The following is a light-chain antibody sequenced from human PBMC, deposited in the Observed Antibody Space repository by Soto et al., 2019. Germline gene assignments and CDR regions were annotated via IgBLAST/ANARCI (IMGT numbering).Light chain of an antibody. CDR1: SSNIGAGYD. Sequence: QSVLTQPPSVSGAPGQRVTISCTGSSSNIGAGYDVHWYQQLPGTAPRLLIYGNNNRPSGVPERFSGSNSGTSASLAISGLQADDELDYYCQSYDTGLGGYVFGTGTKLTVL. CDR3: QSYDTGLGGYV. CDR2: GNN. J-gene: IGLJ1*01. V-gene: IGLV1-40*01.